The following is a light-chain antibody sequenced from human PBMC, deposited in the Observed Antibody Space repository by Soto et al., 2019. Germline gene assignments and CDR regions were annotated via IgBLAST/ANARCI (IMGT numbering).Light chain of an antibody. Sequence: DIQMTQSPPSLSASIVDRVTITFRASQRINIYLNWYRQKPGKAPELLIYSASNLQSGVPPRFSGSGSGTEFTLTISSLQSEDFAVYYCYHYDHRPLAFGGGTKVDIK. CDR2: SAS. V-gene: IGKV1-39*01. CDR1: QRINIY. J-gene: IGKJ4*01. CDR3: YHYDHRPLA.